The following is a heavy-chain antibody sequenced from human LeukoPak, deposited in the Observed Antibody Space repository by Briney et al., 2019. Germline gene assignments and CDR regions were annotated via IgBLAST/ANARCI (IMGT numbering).Heavy chain of an antibody. D-gene: IGHD2-2*01. CDR2: ISYDGSNK. J-gene: IGHJ6*03. Sequence: GGSLRLSCAASGFTFSSYGMHWVRQAPGKGLEWVAVISYDGSNKYYADSVKGRFTISRDNSKNTLYLQMNSLRAEDTAVYYCARDSVPAAMSGLYYYYYYYMDVWGKGTTVTISS. V-gene: IGHV3-30*03. CDR1: GFTFSSYG. CDR3: ARDSVPAAMSGLYYYYYYYMDV.